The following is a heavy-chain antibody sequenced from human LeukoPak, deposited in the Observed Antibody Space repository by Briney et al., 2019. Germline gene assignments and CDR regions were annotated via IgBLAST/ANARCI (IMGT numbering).Heavy chain of an antibody. Sequence: LAGGSLRLSCAASGFTFSSYGMPWVRQAPGKGLEWVAGISHDRSETYYADSVRGRFTISRDNSENTVDLQMNSLRVEDTAVYHCAKGDGSGRQYMFRNIDYWGQGTLVTVSS. CDR2: ISHDRSET. CDR1: GFTFSSYG. V-gene: IGHV3-30*18. CDR3: AKGDGSGRQYMFRNIDY. D-gene: IGHD3-10*01. J-gene: IGHJ4*02.